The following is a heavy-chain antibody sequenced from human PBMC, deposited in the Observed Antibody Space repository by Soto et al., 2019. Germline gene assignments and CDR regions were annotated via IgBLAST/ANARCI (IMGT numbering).Heavy chain of an antibody. CDR3: VRGGSSSLYYYYGMDV. Sequence: GESLKISCKGSGYSFTSYWISWVRQMPWKGLEWMGRIDPSDSYTNYSPSFQGHVTISADKSISTAYLQWSSLKASDTAMYYCVRGGSSSLYYYYGMDVWGQGTTVTVSS. J-gene: IGHJ6*02. D-gene: IGHD6-6*01. V-gene: IGHV5-10-1*01. CDR2: IDPSDSYT. CDR1: GYSFTSYW.